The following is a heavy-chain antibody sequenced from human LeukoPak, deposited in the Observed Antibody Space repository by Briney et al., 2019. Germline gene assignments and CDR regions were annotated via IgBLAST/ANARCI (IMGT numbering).Heavy chain of an antibody. CDR1: GFTVSSNY. CDR2: IYSGGSP. V-gene: IGHV3-53*01. D-gene: IGHD4-17*01. CDR3: ARGDTVTTFLFDY. J-gene: IGHJ4*02. Sequence: AGGSLRLSCAASGFTVSSNYMSWVRQAPGKGLEWVSVIYSGGSPYYADSVKGRFTISRDNSKNTLYLQMNSLRAEDTAVYYCARGDTVTTFLFDYWGQGTLVTVSS.